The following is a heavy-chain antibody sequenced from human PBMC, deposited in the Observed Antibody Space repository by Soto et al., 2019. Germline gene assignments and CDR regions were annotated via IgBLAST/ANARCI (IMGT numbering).Heavy chain of an antibody. D-gene: IGHD1-26*01. CDR3: ARDVESGSSHCYYYFYGMDV. CDR1: GFTFSSNA. CDR2: LSYDGSNK. J-gene: IGHJ6*02. Sequence: GGSLRLSCAASGFTFSSNAMHWVRQAPGKGLEWVAVLSYDGSNKYYADSVKGRFTISRDNSKNTLYLQMDSLRTEDTALYYCARDVESGSSHCYYYFYGMDVWRQGTTVTVPS. V-gene: IGHV3-30-3*01.